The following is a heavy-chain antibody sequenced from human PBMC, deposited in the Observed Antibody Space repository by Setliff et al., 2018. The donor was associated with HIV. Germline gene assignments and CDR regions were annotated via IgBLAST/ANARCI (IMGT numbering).Heavy chain of an antibody. D-gene: IGHD3-22*01. CDR2: IDYSGSA. CDR1: GGSISSGIHY. Sequence: SETLSLTCSVSGGSISSGIHYWNWIRQHPGKGLEWIGYIDYSGSAYYNPSLESRITISLDRSQNQFSLDLSSVTAADTAVYYCASRITMIAKAYWYFDLWGRGTLVTVSS. J-gene: IGHJ2*01. CDR3: ASRITMIAKAYWYFDL. V-gene: IGHV4-31*03.